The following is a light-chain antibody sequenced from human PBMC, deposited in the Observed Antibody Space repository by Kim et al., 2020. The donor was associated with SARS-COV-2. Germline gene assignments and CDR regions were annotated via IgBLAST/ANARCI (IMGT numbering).Light chain of an antibody. CDR1: ALPKQF. J-gene: IGLJ3*02. CDR3: QSSDSSGPGWV. V-gene: IGLV3-25*03. Sequence: SYELTQPPSVSVSPGQTARITCSGDALPKQFAYWYQQRPGQAPMLLIYKDDERPSGIPERFSGSTSGTTVTLTISGVQAEDEADYYCQSSDSSGPGWVFGGGTQLTVL. CDR2: KDD.